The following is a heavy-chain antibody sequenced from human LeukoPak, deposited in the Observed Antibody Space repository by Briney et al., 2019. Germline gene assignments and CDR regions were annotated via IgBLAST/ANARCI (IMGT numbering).Heavy chain of an antibody. CDR1: GGSFSSGSYY. CDR2: IYYSGST. Sequence: PSETLSLTCTVSGGSFSSGSYYWSWIRQPPGKGLEWIGYIYYSGSTNYNPSLKSRVTISVDTSKNQFSPKLSSVTAADTAVYYCARGPMNLYYYDPNLYYFDYWGQGTLVTVSS. V-gene: IGHV4-61*01. CDR3: ARGPMNLYYYDPNLYYFDY. D-gene: IGHD3-22*01. J-gene: IGHJ4*02.